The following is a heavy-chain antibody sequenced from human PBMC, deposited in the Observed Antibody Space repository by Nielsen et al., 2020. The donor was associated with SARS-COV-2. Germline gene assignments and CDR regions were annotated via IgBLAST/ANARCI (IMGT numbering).Heavy chain of an antibody. D-gene: IGHD5-18*01. J-gene: IGHJ4*02. V-gene: IGHV3-15*01. CDR3: TALRYSYGYWKNDY. Sequence: GESLKISCAASGFTFSNAWMSWVRQAPGKGLEWVGRIKSKTDGGTTDYAAPVKGRFTISRDDSKNTLYLKMNSLKTEDTAVYYCTALRYSYGYWKNDYWGQGTLVTVSS. CDR2: IKSKTDGGTT. CDR1: GFTFSNAW.